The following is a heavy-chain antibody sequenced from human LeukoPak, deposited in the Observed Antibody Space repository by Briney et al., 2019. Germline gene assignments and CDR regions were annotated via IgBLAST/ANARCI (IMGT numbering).Heavy chain of an antibody. J-gene: IGHJ4*02. CDR2: FDPEDGET. V-gene: IGHV1-24*01. Sequence: ASVNVSCKVSGYTLTELSMHWVRQAPGKGLEWMGGFDPEDGETIYAQKFQGRVTMTEDTSTDTAYMELSSLRSEDTAVYYCALGEGPLNYFDYWGQATLVTVSS. D-gene: IGHD3-16*01. CDR3: ALGEGPLNYFDY. CDR1: GYTLTELS.